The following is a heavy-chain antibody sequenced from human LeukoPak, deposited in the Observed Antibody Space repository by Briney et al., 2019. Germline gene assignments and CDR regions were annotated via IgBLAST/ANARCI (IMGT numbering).Heavy chain of an antibody. J-gene: IGHJ3*02. CDR3: ARSLRRDCDSTSCWAALDI. CDR2: ISGSGGST. D-gene: IGHD2-2*01. CDR1: GFTFSSYA. V-gene: IGHV3-23*01. Sequence: PGGSLRLSCAASGFTFSSYAMSWVRQAPGKGLEWVSAISGSGGSTYYADSVKGRFTISRDNSKNTLYLQMNSLRAEDTAVYYCARSLRRDCDSTSCWAALDIWGQGTMVTVSS.